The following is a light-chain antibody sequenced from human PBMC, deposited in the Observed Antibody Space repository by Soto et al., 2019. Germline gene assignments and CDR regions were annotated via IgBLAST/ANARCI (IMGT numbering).Light chain of an antibody. CDR1: QKIRNL. V-gene: IGKV1-5*01. CDR2: DAS. CDR3: QQYYTYAT. Sequence: SVTQTCRASQKIRNLLAWYQQKPGRAPKPLIFDASTLRTGVPSRFSGSGSGSEFNFTITGLQPDDFATYLCQQYYTYATFGHGTRLEIK. J-gene: IGKJ5*01.